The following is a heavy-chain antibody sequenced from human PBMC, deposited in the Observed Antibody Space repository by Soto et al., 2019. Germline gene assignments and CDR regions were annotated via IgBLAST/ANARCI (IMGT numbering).Heavy chain of an antibody. CDR1: GYTFTSYG. Sequence: ASVKVSCKASGYTFTSYGISWVRQAPGQGLEWMGWISANNGNTNYAQKFQGRVTITADKSTSTAYMELSSLRSEDTAVYYCARVRGISYCGGDCYDNYYYYGMDVWGQGTTVTVSS. J-gene: IGHJ6*02. D-gene: IGHD2-21*02. V-gene: IGHV1-18*01. CDR3: ARVRGISYCGGDCYDNYYYYGMDV. CDR2: ISANNGNT.